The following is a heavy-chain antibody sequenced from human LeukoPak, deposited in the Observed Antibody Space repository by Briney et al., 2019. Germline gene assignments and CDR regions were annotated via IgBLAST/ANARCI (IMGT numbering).Heavy chain of an antibody. V-gene: IGHV1-46*01. Sequence: ASVKVSCKASGYTFTSYDINWVRQATGQGLEWMGIINPSGGSTSYAQKFQGRVTMTRDTSTSTVYMELSSLRSEDTAVYYCARDPDALWFGESGYFDYWGQGTLVTVSS. D-gene: IGHD3-10*01. CDR2: INPSGGST. J-gene: IGHJ4*02. CDR3: ARDPDALWFGESGYFDY. CDR1: GYTFTSYD.